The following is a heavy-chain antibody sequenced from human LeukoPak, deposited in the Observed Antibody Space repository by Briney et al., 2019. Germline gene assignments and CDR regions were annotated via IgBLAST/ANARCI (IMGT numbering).Heavy chain of an antibody. J-gene: IGHJ4*02. CDR3: ARFQQLAFDY. CDR1: GFTVSSYS. CDR2: ISSSSSYI. V-gene: IGHV3-21*01. D-gene: IGHD6-13*01. Sequence: GGSLRLSCAASGFTVSSYSMNWVRQAPGKGLEWVSSISSSSSYIYYADSVKGRFTISRDNAKNSLYLQMNSLRAEDTAVYYCARFQQLAFDYWGQGTLVTVSS.